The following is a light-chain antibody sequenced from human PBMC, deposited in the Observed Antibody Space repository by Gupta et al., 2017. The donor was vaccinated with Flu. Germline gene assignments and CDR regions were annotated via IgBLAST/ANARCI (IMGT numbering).Light chain of an antibody. CDR3: QQANSYPRGCT. Sequence: DIQMTQPPSSVSASVGDRPTITCRASQGISSWLAWYQQKPGKAPKLLIYAASRLQSGVPSRFSGSGSGTDFTLTISSLQPEEFATYECQQANSYPRGCTFGPGTKVDIK. V-gene: IGKV1-12*01. J-gene: IGKJ3*01. CDR2: AAS. CDR1: QGISSW.